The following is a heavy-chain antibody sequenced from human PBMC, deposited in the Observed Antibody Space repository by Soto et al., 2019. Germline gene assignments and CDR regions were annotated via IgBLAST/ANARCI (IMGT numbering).Heavy chain of an antibody. CDR2: ISYDGSNK. D-gene: IGHD3-22*01. CDR3: ATEYYYDSSGYYSIYYGMDV. CDR1: GFTFSSYG. J-gene: IGHJ6*02. Sequence: QVQLVESGGGVVQPGRSLRLSCAASGFTFSSYGMHWVRQAPVKGLEWVAVISYDGSNKYYADSVKGRFTISRDNSKNTLYLQMNSLRAEDTAVYYCATEYYYDSSGYYSIYYGMDVWGQGTTVNVSS. V-gene: IGHV3-30*03.